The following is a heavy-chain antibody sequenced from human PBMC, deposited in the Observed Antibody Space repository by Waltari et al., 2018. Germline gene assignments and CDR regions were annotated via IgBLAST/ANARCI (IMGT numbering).Heavy chain of an antibody. D-gene: IGHD3-3*01. CDR3: ARQSGESRSFDF. CDR2: IYPDDSQT. Sequence: EVHLVQSGAEVKKPGESLKIPCQGSGYDFNTYWVGWVRQMPGKGLEWMGIIYPDDSQTTYSPSFEGQVTISADKSIATAYLQWGSLKASDTAIYYCARQSGESRSFDFWGQGTLVSVSS. J-gene: IGHJ4*02. CDR1: GYDFNTYW. V-gene: IGHV5-51*01.